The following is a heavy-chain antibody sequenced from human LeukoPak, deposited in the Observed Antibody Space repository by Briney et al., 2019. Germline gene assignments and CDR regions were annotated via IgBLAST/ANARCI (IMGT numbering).Heavy chain of an antibody. D-gene: IGHD1-7*01. V-gene: IGHV3-74*01. CDR1: GFTFSSYW. CDR2: INSDGRST. CDR3: ASYNWNFLNDY. Sequence: GGSLRLSCAASGFTFSSYWMYWVRQDPGKGLVWVSGINSDGRSTRYADSVKGRFTISRDNAKNTLYLQMNSLRAEDTAVYYCASYNWNFLNDYWGQGTLVTVSS. J-gene: IGHJ4*02.